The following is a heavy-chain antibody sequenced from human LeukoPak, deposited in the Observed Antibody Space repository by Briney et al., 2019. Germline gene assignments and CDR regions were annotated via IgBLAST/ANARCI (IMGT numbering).Heavy chain of an antibody. D-gene: IGHD2/OR15-2a*01. CDR3: VGEMFSVT. CDR2: IKKDGSGT. Sequence: PGGSLRLSCVASAFTFSTYWMNWDRQVPGKGLVWVSGIKKDGSGTSYAASVKGRFIISRANTQNTLYLQMKSLRAVDTAVYYCVGEMFSVTCGQGTLGTVSP. J-gene: IGHJ5*02. CDR1: AFTFSTYW. V-gene: IGHV3-74*01.